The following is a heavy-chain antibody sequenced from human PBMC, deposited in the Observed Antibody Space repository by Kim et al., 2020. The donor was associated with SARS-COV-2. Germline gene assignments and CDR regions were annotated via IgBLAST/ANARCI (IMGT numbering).Heavy chain of an antibody. CDR1: GFTFSSYG. D-gene: IGHD1-26*01. CDR2: ISYDGNNR. J-gene: IGHJ4*02. Sequence: GGSLRLSCAAPGFTFSSYGMHWVRQAPGKGLEWVAVISYDGNNRHYADSVKGRFTIFRDNSKNTLHLQLNGLKSEDTTMYYCANDQVGTGRSSTFDYWGQGTLVTVSS. CDR3: ANDQVGTGRSSTFDY. V-gene: IGHV3-30*18.